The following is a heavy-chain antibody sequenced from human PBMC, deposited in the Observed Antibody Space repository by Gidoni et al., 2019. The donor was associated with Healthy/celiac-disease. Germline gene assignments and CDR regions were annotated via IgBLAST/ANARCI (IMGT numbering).Heavy chain of an antibody. CDR1: GFTFSSYA. Sequence: EVQLLESGGGLVQPGGSLRLSCAASGFTFSSYAMSWVRQAPGKGLEWVSAISGSGGSTYYADSVKGRFTISRDNSKNTLYLQMNSLRAEDTAVYYCARIGGSSGPKYYYGMDVWGQGTTVTVSS. CDR3: ARIGGSSGPKYYYGMDV. CDR2: ISGSGGST. J-gene: IGHJ6*02. D-gene: IGHD6-19*01. V-gene: IGHV3-23*01.